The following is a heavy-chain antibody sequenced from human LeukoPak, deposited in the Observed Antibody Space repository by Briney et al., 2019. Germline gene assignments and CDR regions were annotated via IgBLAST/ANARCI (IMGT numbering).Heavy chain of an antibody. CDR3: AVGYCSGGSCYGLYTGDNWFDP. D-gene: IGHD2-15*01. CDR2: IIPIFGTA. V-gene: IGHV1-69*05. CDR1: GGTFSSYA. Sequence: ASVKVSCKASGGTFSSYAISWVRQAPGQGLEWMGGIIPIFGTANYAQKFQGRVTITTDESTSTTYMELSSLRSEDTAVYYCAVGYCSGGSCYGLYTGDNWFDPWGQGTLVTVSS. J-gene: IGHJ5*02.